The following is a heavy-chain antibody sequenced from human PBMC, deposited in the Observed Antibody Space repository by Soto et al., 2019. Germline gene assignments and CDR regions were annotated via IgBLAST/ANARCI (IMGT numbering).Heavy chain of an antibody. CDR2: IYYSGST. D-gene: IGHD5-12*01. Sequence: SETLSLTCTVSGGSISSGGYYWSWIRQHPGKGLEWIGYIYYSGSTYYNPSLKSRVTISVDTSKNQFSLNLSSVTAADTAVYYGARANVRTSGYIECWRPPPEPLFDYWGQGALVTVSS. J-gene: IGHJ4*02. CDR3: ARANVRTSGYIECWRPPPEPLFDY. CDR1: GGSISSGGYY. V-gene: IGHV4-31*03.